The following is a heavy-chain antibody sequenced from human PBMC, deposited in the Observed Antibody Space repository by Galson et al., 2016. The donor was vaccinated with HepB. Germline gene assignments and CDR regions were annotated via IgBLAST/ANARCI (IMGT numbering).Heavy chain of an antibody. V-gene: IGHV3-33*01. D-gene: IGHD4-17*01. J-gene: IGHJ4*02. Sequence: SLRLPCAASGFTFSSYGMHWVRQAPGKGLEWVAIIWFDGSNKYYGDSVKGRFTISRDNSKDTLYLQMNSLGAEDTGVYFCARGGDVDYGDRPFMDFWGQGTLVTVSS. CDR2: IWFDGSNK. CDR1: GFTFSSYG. CDR3: ARGGDVDYGDRPFMDF.